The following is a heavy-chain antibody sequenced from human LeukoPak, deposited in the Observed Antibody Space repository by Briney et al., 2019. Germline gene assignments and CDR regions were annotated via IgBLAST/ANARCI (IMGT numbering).Heavy chain of an antibody. D-gene: IGHD4-17*01. CDR3: ARVPYSIGDYVGYFQH. CDR1: GYTFTSYG. CDR2: ISAYNGNT. J-gene: IGHJ1*01. Sequence: GASVKVSCKASGYTFTSYGISWVRQAPGQGLEWMGWISAYNGNTNYAQKLQGRVTMTTDTSTSTAYMELRSLRSDDTAVYYCARVPYSIGDYVGYFQHWGQGTLVTVSS. V-gene: IGHV1-18*01.